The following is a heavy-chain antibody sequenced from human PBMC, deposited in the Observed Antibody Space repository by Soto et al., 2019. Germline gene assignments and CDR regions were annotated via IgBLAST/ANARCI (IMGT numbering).Heavy chain of an antibody. CDR3: ARGVEMATTPFDY. V-gene: IGHV3-21*01. CDR2: ISSSSSYI. Sequence: GGSLRLSCAASGFTFSSYSMNWVRQAPGKGPEWVSSISSSSSYIYYADSVKGRFTISRDNAKNSLYLQMNSLRAEDTAVYYCARGVEMATTPFDYWGQGTLVTVSS. CDR1: GFTFSSYS. D-gene: IGHD1-26*01. J-gene: IGHJ4*02.